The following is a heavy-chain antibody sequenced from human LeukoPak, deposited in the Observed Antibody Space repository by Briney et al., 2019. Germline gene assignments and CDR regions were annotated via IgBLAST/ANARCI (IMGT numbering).Heavy chain of an antibody. CDR3: ATYYDILTGPDY. Sequence: SETLSLTCTVSGGSISSSSYYWGWIRQPPGKGLEWIGSIYYSGSTYYNPSLKSRVTISVDTSKNPFSLKLSSVTAADTAVYYCATYYDILTGPDYWGQGTLVTVSS. D-gene: IGHD3-9*01. CDR2: IYYSGST. CDR1: GGSISSSSYY. J-gene: IGHJ4*02. V-gene: IGHV4-39*01.